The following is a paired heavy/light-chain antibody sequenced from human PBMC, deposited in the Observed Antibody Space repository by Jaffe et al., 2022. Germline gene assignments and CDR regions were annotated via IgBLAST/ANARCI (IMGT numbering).Heavy chain of an antibody. CDR1: RFPIKGGYH. CDR3: ARHLIGQIEAVTGVRTYCDY. CDR2: IYQDGVT. Sequence: QVQLQESGPGLVRPSETLSLTCAVSRFPIKGGYHWGWIRQSPGKGLEWIGTIYQDGVTYYNPSLKSRATISVDTSKNQFFLRLTSVIAADTAIYYCARHLIGQIEAVTGVRTYCDYWGQGTLVTVSS. J-gene: IGHJ4*02. D-gene: IGHD2-21*02. V-gene: IGHV4-38-2*01.
Light chain of an antibody. J-gene: IGLJ2*01. V-gene: IGLV1-51*01. CDR1: SANIGSDY. CDR2: DNN. Sequence: QSVLTQPPSVSAAPGQMVTISCSGSSANIGSDYVSWYQQLPGTAPKLLIYDNNKRPSRIPDRFSASKSGTSATLGITGLQTGDEADYYCGSWDNSLNAVVFGGGTKLTVL. CDR3: GSWDNSLNAVV.